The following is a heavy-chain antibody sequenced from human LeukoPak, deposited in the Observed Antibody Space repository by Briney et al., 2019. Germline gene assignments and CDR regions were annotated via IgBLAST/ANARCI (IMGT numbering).Heavy chain of an antibody. CDR1: GFTFSSYA. D-gene: IGHD3-22*01. CDR2: ISGGGGST. J-gene: IGHJ4*02. V-gene: IGHV3-23*01. Sequence: GGSLRLSCAASGFTFSSYAMSWVRQAPGKGLEWVSAISGGGGSTYYADSVKGRFTISRDNSKNTLYLQMNSLRAEDTAVYYCAKDFYYYDSSGYQGFDYWGQGTLVTVSS. CDR3: AKDFYYYDSSGYQGFDY.